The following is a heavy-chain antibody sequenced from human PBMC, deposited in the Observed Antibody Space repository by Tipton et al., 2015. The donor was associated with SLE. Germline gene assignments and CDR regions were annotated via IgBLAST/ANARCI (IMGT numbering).Heavy chain of an antibody. D-gene: IGHD6-13*01. Sequence: SLRLSCAASGFTFSSYAMHWVRQAPGKGLEWVAVISYDGSNKYYADSVKGRFTISRDNSKNTLYLQMNSLRAEDTAVYYCARPDSSSWAYWYFDLWGRGTLVTVSS. J-gene: IGHJ2*01. CDR3: ARPDSSSWAYWYFDL. CDR2: ISYDGSNK. V-gene: IGHV3-30-3*01. CDR1: GFTFSSYA.